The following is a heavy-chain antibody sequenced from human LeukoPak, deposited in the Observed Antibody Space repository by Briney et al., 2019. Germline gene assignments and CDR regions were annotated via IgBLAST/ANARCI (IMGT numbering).Heavy chain of an antibody. CDR1: GGSISSSSYY. V-gene: IGHV4-39*01. CDR3: ARADITMIVVL. Sequence: SETLSLTCTVSGGSISSSSYYWGWVRQPPGKGLEWIGSIYYSGSTYYNPSLKSRVTISVDTSKNQFSLKLSSVTAADTAVYYCARADITMIVVLWGQGTLVTVSS. CDR2: IYYSGST. J-gene: IGHJ4*02. D-gene: IGHD3-22*01.